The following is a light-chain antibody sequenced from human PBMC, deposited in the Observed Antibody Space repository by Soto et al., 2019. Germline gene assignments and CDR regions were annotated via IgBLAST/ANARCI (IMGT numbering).Light chain of an antibody. CDR2: DVS. V-gene: IGLV2-11*01. CDR1: SSDVGGYNY. J-gene: IGLJ1*01. CDR3: CSYEGNYIYV. Sequence: QSVLTQPRSVSGSPGQSVTISCTGASSDVGGYNYVSWYQQHPGKAPKLMIYDVSKRPSGVPDRFSGSKSANTASLTISGLQAEDEADYYCCSYEGNYIYVFGTGTKVTVL.